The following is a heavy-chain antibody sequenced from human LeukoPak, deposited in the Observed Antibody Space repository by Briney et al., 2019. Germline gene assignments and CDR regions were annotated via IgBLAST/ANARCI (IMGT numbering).Heavy chain of an antibody. D-gene: IGHD3-10*01. J-gene: IGHJ4*02. CDR3: AKDPNRITLPYYFDY. CDR2: INTDGSST. Sequence: GGSLRLSCAASGFTFSSHWMHWVRQAPGKGLVWVSRINTDGSSTTYADSVKGRFTISRDNAKNTLYLQTNSLRAEDTAVYYCAKDPNRITLPYYFDYWGQGTLVTVSS. V-gene: IGHV3-74*01. CDR1: GFTFSSHW.